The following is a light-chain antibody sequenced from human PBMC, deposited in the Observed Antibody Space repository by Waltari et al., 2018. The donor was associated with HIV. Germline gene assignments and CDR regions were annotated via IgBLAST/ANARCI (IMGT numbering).Light chain of an antibody. Sequence: SYVLTQPPSVSVAPGQTARITCGGNNIAATKSVHWYRLNPGQAPVVVINDDRDRPSGIPDRFSGSSSGDAATLTISGAEAGDEAEYYCQVWDGRGDPVRFGGGTKLAVV. CDR3: QVWDGRGDPVR. V-gene: IGLV3-21*02. CDR2: DDR. CDR1: NIAATKS. J-gene: IGLJ2*01.